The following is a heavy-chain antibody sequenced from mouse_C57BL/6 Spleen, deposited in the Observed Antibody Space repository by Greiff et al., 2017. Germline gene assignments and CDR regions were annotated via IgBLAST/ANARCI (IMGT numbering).Heavy chain of an antibody. V-gene: IGHV14-1*01. CDR1: GFTFTDYY. D-gene: IGHD1-1*01. J-gene: IGHJ4*01. CDR3: ATSTVVATDYAMDY. Sequence: EVQLQQSGAELVRPGASVKLSCTASGFTFTDYYMHWVKQRPEQGLEWIGRIDPEDGDTEYDPKFKGKATMTADTSSNTAYLQLRSLTAEDTAVYYCATSTVVATDYAMDYWGQGTSVTVSS. CDR2: IDPEDGDT.